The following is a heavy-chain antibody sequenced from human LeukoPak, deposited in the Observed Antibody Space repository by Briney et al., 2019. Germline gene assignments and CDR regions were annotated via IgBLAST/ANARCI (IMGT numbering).Heavy chain of an antibody. D-gene: IGHD6-19*01. J-gene: IGHJ4*02. Sequence: GESLRLSCESPGIGFSSYTMNWVRQGPGKGLEWVADITGTSRSTHYADSVKGRFTISRDSAKNSLYLQMNSLRAEDTAVYYCARQLLSSGWYFFDYWGQGTLVTVSS. CDR1: GIGFSSYT. CDR2: ITGTSRST. CDR3: ARQLLSSGWYFFDY. V-gene: IGHV3-21*01.